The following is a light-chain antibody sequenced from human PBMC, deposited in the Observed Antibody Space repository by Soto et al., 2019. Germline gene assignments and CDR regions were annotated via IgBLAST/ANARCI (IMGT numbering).Light chain of an antibody. V-gene: IGKV3-11*01. CDR3: QQRANWTLT. Sequence: EIVVTQSPGTLSLSPGERATLSCRASQSVSSSYLAWYQQKPGQAPRLIIYDTSNRETGIPARFSGSGAGTDCTRIISSLEPEDFEVDYCQQRANWTLTFGGRTKVDIK. CDR2: DTS. CDR1: QSVSSSY. J-gene: IGKJ4*01.